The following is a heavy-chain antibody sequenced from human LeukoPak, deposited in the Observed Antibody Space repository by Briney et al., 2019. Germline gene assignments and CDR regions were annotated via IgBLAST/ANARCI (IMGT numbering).Heavy chain of an antibody. J-gene: IGHJ3*02. V-gene: IGHV3-21*01. CDR2: SSSSSSYI. CDR3: ARDQGYCTNGVCYHDAFDI. CDR1: GFTFSSYW. Sequence: GGSLRLSCAASGFTFSSYWMHWVRQAPGKGLEWVSSSSSSSSYIYYADSVKGRFTISRDNAKNSLYLQMNSLRAEDTAVYYCARDQGYCTNGVCYHDAFDIWGQGTMVTVSS. D-gene: IGHD2-8*01.